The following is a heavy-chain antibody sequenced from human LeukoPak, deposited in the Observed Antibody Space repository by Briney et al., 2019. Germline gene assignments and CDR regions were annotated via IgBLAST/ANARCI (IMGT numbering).Heavy chain of an antibody. CDR3: ANGGTGTFDY. J-gene: IGHJ4*02. D-gene: IGHD1-14*01. V-gene: IGHV3-30*02. Sequence: GGSLRLSCTASGFTFSTFGVHWVRQAPGSGLEWVAFIREDGTITYYGDSVRGRFSISRDNSKNTVYLQMDSLRTDDTSVYYCANGGTGTFDYWGQGTLVIVSS. CDR1: GFTFSTFG. CDR2: IREDGTIT.